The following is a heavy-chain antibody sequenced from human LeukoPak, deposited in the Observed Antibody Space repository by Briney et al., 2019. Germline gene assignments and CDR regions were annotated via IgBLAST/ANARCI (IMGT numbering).Heavy chain of an antibody. D-gene: IGHD5-18*01. Sequence: GGSLRLSCATSGFALSGYSMNWVRQAPGKGLEWVSSIGSTGSYIYYADSVKGRFTISRDSSKDTLYLEMNSLRPEDTAVYYCARDILLWDTAMVTSPSDYGMDVWGQGTTVTVSS. J-gene: IGHJ6*02. CDR1: GFALSGYS. CDR2: IGSTGSYI. V-gene: IGHV3-21*01. CDR3: ARDILLWDTAMVTSPSDYGMDV.